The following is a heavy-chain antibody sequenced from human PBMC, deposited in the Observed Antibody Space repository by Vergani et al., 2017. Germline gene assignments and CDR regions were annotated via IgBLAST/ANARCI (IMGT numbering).Heavy chain of an antibody. V-gene: IGHV4-59*01. CDR2: VYYSGST. CDR1: GGSISSYH. J-gene: IGHJ6*03. D-gene: IGHD1-1*01. Sequence: QVQLQESGPGLVKPSETLSLTCTVSGGSISSYHWNWIRQPPGKGLEWIGYVYYSGSTKYNPSLNSRVNISVDTSKNQFSLKLSSVTAADTAVYYCARDTTGGAPVLRYMDVWGKGTTVIVSS. CDR3: ARDTTGGAPVLRYMDV.